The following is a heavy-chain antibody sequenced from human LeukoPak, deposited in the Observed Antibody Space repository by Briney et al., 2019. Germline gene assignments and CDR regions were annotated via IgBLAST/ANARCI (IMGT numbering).Heavy chain of an antibody. J-gene: IGHJ6*02. Sequence: PGGSLRLSCGASGSTFSRYWMHWVRQAPGKGLVWVSRINSDGSSTSYADSVKGRFTISRDNAKNTLYLQMNSLRAEDTAVYYCARGQVTAPYYHYGMDVWGQGTTVTVSS. CDR1: GSTFSRYW. CDR2: INSDGSST. D-gene: IGHD5-18*01. V-gene: IGHV3-74*01. CDR3: ARGQVTAPYYHYGMDV.